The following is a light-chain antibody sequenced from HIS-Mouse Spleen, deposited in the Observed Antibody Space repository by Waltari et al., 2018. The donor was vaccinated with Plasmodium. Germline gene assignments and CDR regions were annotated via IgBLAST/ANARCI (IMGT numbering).Light chain of an antibody. CDR2: GAS. CDR3: RQYNNWWT. J-gene: IGKJ1*01. Sequence: EIVMTQSPATLSVSPGERATLSCRASQSVSSNLAWYQQNPGQAPRLLIYGASTRATGIPSRFSGSGPGTEFNLTISSMQSEDFAVYDCRQYNNWWTFGQGTNVEIK. V-gene: IGKV3-15*01. CDR1: QSVSSN.